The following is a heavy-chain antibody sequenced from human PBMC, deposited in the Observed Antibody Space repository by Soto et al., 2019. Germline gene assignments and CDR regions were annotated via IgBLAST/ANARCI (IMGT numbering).Heavy chain of an antibody. Sequence: EVQLVESGGGLVQPGGSLRLSCTASGFTFSGHGMNWVRHAPGKGLAWLAYIKAISNPIHYADSVKGRFAMSRDNAKKLVLLQLKSLRVEDTCVLYCARERPTTFSSDLWGQGTVVTVSS. CDR1: GFTFSGHG. D-gene: IGHD5-12*01. CDR3: ARERPTTFSSDL. CDR2: IKAISNPI. V-gene: IGHV3-48*04. J-gene: IGHJ5*02.